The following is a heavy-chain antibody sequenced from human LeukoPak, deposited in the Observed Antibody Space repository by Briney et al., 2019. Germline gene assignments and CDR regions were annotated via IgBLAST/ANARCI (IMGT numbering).Heavy chain of an antibody. J-gene: IGHJ3*01. D-gene: IGHD2-21*02. CDR2: INQDGSQK. V-gene: IGHV3-7*01. CDR1: RFTLRLFW. CDR3: VAGDWGARDSFDL. Sequence: PGGLLRLSRADPRFTLRLFWMSRVRQAPRKGLELVANINQDGSQKYYVDSVKGRFTISRDNAKNSFFLQMSSLRAEDTSVYYCVAGDWGARDSFDLWGRGTMVTVSS.